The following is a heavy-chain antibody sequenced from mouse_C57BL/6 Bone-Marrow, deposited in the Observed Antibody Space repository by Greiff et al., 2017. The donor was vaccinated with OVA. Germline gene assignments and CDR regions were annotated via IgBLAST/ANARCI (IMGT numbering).Heavy chain of an antibody. CDR3: ARQSSYKDY. D-gene: IGHD1-1*01. V-gene: IGHV5-6*01. J-gene: IGHJ2*01. Sequence: EVKLMESGGDLVKPGGSLKLSCGASGFTFSSYGMSWVRQTPDKRLEWVATISSGGSYTYYPDSVKGRFTISRDNAKNTLYLQMSSLKSEDTAMYYCARQSSYKDYWGQGTTLTVSS. CDR1: GFTFSSYG. CDR2: ISSGGSYT.